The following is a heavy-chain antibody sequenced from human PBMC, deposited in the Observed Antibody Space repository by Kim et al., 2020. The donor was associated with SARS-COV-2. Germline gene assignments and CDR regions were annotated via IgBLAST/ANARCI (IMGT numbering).Heavy chain of an antibody. CDR3: AKDFTVNRLQLWLRDYYYGMDV. CDR2: ISYDGSNK. Sequence: GGSLRLSCAASGFTFSSYGMHWVRQAPGKGLEWVAVISYDGSNKYYADSVKGRFTISRDNSKNTLYLQMNSLRVEDTAVYYCAKDFTVNRLQLWLRDYYYGMDVWGQGTMVTVSS. J-gene: IGHJ6*02. CDR1: GFTFSSYG. D-gene: IGHD5-18*01. V-gene: IGHV3-30*18.